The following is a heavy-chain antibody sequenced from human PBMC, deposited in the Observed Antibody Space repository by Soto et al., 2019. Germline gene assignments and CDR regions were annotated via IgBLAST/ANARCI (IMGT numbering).Heavy chain of an antibody. V-gene: IGHV4-31*11. D-gene: IGHD5-18*01. CDR1: GGSISSGGYY. Sequence: SETLSLTCAVSGGSISSGGYYWSWIRQHPGKGLEWIGYIYYSGSTYYNPSLKSRVTISVDTSKNQFSLKLSSVTAADTAVYYCARGRGGYSYGCQIDYWGQGTLVTVSS. J-gene: IGHJ4*02. CDR3: ARGRGGYSYGCQIDY. CDR2: IYYSGST.